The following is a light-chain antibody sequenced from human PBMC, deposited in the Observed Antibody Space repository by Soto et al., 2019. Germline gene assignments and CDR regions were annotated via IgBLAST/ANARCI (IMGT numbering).Light chain of an antibody. V-gene: IGLV2-14*01. CDR3: ISYTSSSKV. CDR1: SSDVGGYNY. J-gene: IGLJ1*01. CDR2: EVS. Sequence: QSALTQPASVSGSPGQSITISCTGTSSDVGGYNYVSWYQQHPGKAPKLMIYEVSNRPSGVSNRFSGSKSGNTASLTISGLQAEDDADYYCISYTSSSKVFGTGTKLTVL.